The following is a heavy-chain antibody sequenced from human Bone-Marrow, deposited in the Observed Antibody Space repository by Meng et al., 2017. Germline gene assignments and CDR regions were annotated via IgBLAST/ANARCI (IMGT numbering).Heavy chain of an antibody. D-gene: IGHD1-7*01. CDR1: GGSISGYY. J-gene: IGHJ4*02. CDR2: IHYSGRT. CDR3: ARHPQFGTTLIEY. V-gene: IGHV4-59*08. Sequence: QLQLQESGPGLVKPSETLSLTCTVSGGSISGYYWSWIRQPQGKELEWIGYIHYSGRTNYKPSLKSRVTISVDTSKNQFSLKLRSVTAADTAVYYCARHPQFGTTLIEYWGQGTLVTVSS.